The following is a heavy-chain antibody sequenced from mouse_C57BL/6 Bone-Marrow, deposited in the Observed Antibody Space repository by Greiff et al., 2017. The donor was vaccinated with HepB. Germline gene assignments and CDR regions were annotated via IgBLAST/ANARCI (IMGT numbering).Heavy chain of an antibody. CDR2: IYPGDGDT. D-gene: IGHD1-1*01. V-gene: IGHV1-82*01. J-gene: IGHJ2*01. CDR1: GYAFSSSW. CDR3: ARDFITTVVALDY. Sequence: VQLQESGPELVKPGASVKISCKASGYAFSSSWMNWVKQRPGKGLEWIGRIYPGDGDTNYNGKFKGKATLTADKSSSTAYMQLSSLTSEDSAVYFCARDFITTVVALDYWGQGTTLTVSS.